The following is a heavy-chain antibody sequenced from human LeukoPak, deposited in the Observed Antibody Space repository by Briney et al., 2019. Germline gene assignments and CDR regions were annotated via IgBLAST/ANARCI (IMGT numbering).Heavy chain of an antibody. CDR3: SGAQSGSGLGY. CDR1: GFSFADEA. D-gene: IGHD6-25*01. Sequence: GGSLRLSCTTSGFSFADEALSWFRQAPGKGLEWVGFIRRKASGGAIEYAASVKGRFTISRDDSNGIAYLQMNSLRAEDRAVYYCSGAQSGSGLGYWGQGTLVTVSS. J-gene: IGHJ4*02. V-gene: IGHV3-49*03. CDR2: IRRKASGGAI.